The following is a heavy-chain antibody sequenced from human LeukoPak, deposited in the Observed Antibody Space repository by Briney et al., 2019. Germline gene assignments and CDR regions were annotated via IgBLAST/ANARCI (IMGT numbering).Heavy chain of an antibody. V-gene: IGHV3-48*03. CDR3: ARGSSSGYSYGFDY. Sequence: GGSLRLSCAASGFTFSSYEMNWVRQAPGKGLEWVSYISSSGSTIYYADSVKGRFTISRDNAKNSLYLQINSLRAEDTAVYYCARGSSSGYSYGFDYWGQGTLVTVSS. CDR2: ISSSGSTI. J-gene: IGHJ4*02. D-gene: IGHD5-18*01. CDR1: GFTFSSYE.